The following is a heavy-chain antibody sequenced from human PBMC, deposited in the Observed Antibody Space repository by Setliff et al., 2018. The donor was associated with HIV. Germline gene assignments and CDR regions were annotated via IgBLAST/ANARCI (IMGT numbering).Heavy chain of an antibody. CDR3: ARVGVAAAGTAEYFQH. V-gene: IGHV1-69*13. D-gene: IGHD6-13*01. CDR2: IIPIFGTA. Sequence: ASVKVSCKASGGTFSSYAISWVRQAPGQGLEWMGGIIPIFGTANYAQKFQGRVTVTADESTSTAYMELSSLRSEDTAVYYCARVGVAAAGTAEYFQHWGQGTLVTAPQ. CDR1: GGTFSSYA. J-gene: IGHJ1*01.